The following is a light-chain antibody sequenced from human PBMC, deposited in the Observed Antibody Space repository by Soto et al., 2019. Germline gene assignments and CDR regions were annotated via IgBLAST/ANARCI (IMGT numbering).Light chain of an antibody. J-gene: IGLJ1*01. CDR2: EVS. CDR1: SSDVGGYNY. CDR3: SSYTSSSTKV. Sequence: QSALAQPASVSGSPGQSITISCTGTSSDVGGYNYVSWYQQHPGKAPKLMIYEVSNRPSGVSNRFSGSKSSNTASLTISGLQAEVEADYYCSSYTSSSTKVFGTATNVTV. V-gene: IGLV2-14*01.